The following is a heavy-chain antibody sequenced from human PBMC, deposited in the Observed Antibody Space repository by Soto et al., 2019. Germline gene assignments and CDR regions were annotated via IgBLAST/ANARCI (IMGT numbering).Heavy chain of an antibody. V-gene: IGHV4-34*01. D-gene: IGHD3-22*01. CDR2: INHSGST. J-gene: IGHJ5*02. CDR1: GGSFSGYY. Sequence: SETLSLTCAVYGGSFSGYYWSWIRQPPGKGLEWIGEINHSGSTNYNPSLKSRVTISVDTSKNQFSLKLSSVTAADTAGYYCARGSLITMIVRANARNPFDPCGKGTLVT. CDR3: ARGSLITMIVRANARNPFDP.